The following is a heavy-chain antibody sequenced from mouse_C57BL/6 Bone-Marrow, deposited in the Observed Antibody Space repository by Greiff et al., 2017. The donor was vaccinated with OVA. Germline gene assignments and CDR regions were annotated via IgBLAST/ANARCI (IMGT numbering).Heavy chain of an antibody. V-gene: IGHV1-50*01. CDR3: ARQLRVLDY. J-gene: IGHJ4*01. Sequence: QVQLQQPGAELVKPGASVKLSCKASGYTFTSYWMQWVKQRPGQGLEWIGEIDPSDSYTNYTQKFKGKATLTVDTSSSTAYMQLSSLTSEDSAVYCGARQLRVLDYWGQGTSVTVSS. CDR1: GYTFTSYW. D-gene: IGHD3-2*02. CDR2: IDPSDSYT.